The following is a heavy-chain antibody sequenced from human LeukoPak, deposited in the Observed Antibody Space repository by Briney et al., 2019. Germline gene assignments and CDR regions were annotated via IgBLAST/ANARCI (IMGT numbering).Heavy chain of an antibody. Sequence: SETLSLTCAVSGGSISSGGYSWSWIRQPPGKGLEWIGYIYHSGSTYYNPSLKSRVTISVDRSKNQFSLKLSFVTAADTAVYYCARDSVLQYPNYYYYGMDVWGQGTTVTVSS. J-gene: IGHJ6*02. CDR3: ARDSVLQYPNYYYYGMDV. D-gene: IGHD4-11*01. V-gene: IGHV4-30-2*01. CDR2: IYHSGST. CDR1: GGSISSGGYS.